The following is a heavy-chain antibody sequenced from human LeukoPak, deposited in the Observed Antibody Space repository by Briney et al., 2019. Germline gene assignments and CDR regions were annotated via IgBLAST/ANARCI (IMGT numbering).Heavy chain of an antibody. V-gene: IGHV1-8*02. D-gene: IGHD3/OR15-3a*01. Sequence: ASVKVSCKASGYTFTGYYMHWVRQAPGQGLEWMGWMNPNSGNTGYAQKFQGRVTMTRNTSISTAYMELSSLRSEDTAVYYCARGHRTLGRPYYYYGMDVWGQGTTVTVSS. J-gene: IGHJ6*02. CDR3: ARGHRTLGRPYYYYGMDV. CDR1: GYTFTGYY. CDR2: MNPNSGNT.